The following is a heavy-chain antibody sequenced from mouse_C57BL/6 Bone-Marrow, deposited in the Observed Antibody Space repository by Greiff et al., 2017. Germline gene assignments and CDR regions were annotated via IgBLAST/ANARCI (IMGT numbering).Heavy chain of an antibody. J-gene: IGHJ4*01. CDR2: ISRGSSTI. V-gene: IGHV5-17*01. CDR1: GFTFSDYG. D-gene: IGHD4-1*01. CDR3: ARLGLGDY. Sequence: EVQLQESGGGLVKPGGSLKLSCAASGFTFSDYGMHWVRQAPGKGLEWVAYISRGSSTIYYADTVKGRFTISRDNAKNTLFLQMTSLRSEDTAMYYCARLGLGDYWGKGTSVTVSS.